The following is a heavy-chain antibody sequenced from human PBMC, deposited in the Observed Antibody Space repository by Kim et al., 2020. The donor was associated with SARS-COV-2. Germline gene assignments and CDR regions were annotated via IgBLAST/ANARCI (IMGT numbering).Heavy chain of an antibody. D-gene: IGHD3-10*01. CDR2: GTT. V-gene: IGHV3-15*01. Sequence: GTTDDAAPVKGRFTISRDDSKNTLYLQMNSLKTEDTAVYYCTTDLWFGDYWGQGTLVTVSS. CDR3: TTDLWFGDY. J-gene: IGHJ4*02.